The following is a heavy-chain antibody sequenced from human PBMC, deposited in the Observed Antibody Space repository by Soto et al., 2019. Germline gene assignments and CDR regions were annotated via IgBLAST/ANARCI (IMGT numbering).Heavy chain of an antibody. Sequence: GSGPTLVNPTQTLTLTCTFSGFSLSSRGVGVGWVRQPPGKALEWLALIDWDDDKYYSTSLKTRLTISKYTSKNQVVLTMTNMDPVDTATYYCARYYSNYDGRGAQNVYFDYWGQGTLVTVSS. CDR1: GFSLSSRGVG. CDR3: ARYYSNYDGRGAQNVYFDY. J-gene: IGHJ4*02. CDR2: IDWDDDK. V-gene: IGHV2-70*20. D-gene: IGHD4-4*01.